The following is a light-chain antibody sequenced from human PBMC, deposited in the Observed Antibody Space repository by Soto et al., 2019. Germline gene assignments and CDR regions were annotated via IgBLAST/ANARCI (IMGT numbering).Light chain of an antibody. CDR3: QHYNNWPPWT. Sequence: EIVMTQSPATLSVSPGERATLSCRASQSVSSNLAWYQHKPGQAPRLLIFGASTRATGIPARFSGSGSGTEFTLTISSLQSEDLAVYYCQHYNNWPPWTFGQGTKVDIK. CDR1: QSVSSN. CDR2: GAS. V-gene: IGKV3-15*01. J-gene: IGKJ1*01.